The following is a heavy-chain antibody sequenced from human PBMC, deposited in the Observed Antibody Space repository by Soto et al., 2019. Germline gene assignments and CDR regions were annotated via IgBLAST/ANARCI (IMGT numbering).Heavy chain of an antibody. V-gene: IGHV1-18*04. CDR3: ARVSPIVLVPAAIGWFDP. J-gene: IGHJ5*02. CDR2: ISAYNGNT. D-gene: IGHD2-2*02. Sequence: ASVKVSCKASGYSFTNYYMHWVRQAPGQGLEWMGWISAYNGNTNYAQKLQGRVTMTTDTSTSTAYMELRSLRSDDTAVYYCARVSPIVLVPAAIGWFDPWGQGTLVTVSS. CDR1: GYSFTNYY.